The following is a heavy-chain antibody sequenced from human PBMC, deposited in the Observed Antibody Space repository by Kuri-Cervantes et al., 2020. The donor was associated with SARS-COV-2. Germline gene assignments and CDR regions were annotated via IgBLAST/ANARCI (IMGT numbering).Heavy chain of an antibody. J-gene: IGHJ4*02. V-gene: IGHV3-21*01. CDR3: ARGRFRDY. CDR2: ISSSSSYI. Sequence: GESLKISCAASGFTFSSYSMNWVRQAPGKGLEWVSSISSSSSYIYYADSVKGRFTISRDNAKNSLYLQMNSLRAEDRAVYYCARGRFRDYWGQGTLVTVSS. D-gene: IGHD2-21*01. CDR1: GFTFSSYS.